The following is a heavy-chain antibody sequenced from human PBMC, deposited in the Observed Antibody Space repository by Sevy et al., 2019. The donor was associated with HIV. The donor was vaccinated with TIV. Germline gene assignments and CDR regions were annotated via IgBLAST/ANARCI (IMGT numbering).Heavy chain of an antibody. CDR2: ISYDGSNK. J-gene: IGHJ4*02. V-gene: IGHV3-30-3*01. CDR1: GFTFSSYA. D-gene: IGHD2-15*01. Sequence: GGSLRLSCAASGFTFSSYAMHWVRQAPGKGLEWVAVISYDGSNKYYADSVKGRFTISRDNSKNTLYLQMNSLRAEDTAVYYCARDPGYCSGGSCYEPRAYDYWGQGTLITVSS. CDR3: ARDPGYCSGGSCYEPRAYDY.